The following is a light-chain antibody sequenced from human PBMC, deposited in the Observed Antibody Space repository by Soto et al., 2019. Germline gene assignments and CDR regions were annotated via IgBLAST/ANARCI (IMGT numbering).Light chain of an antibody. CDR1: QSISHY. CDR3: QQSYTFPYT. Sequence: DIQMTQSPSSLSAAAGDRVTITCRASQSISHYLNWYQQKPGKAPKLLLYGASTLQSGVPSRFSGSGSGTDFTLAIDILQPEDFATYYCQQSYTFPYTFGQGPKLEIK. CDR2: GAS. V-gene: IGKV1-39*01. J-gene: IGKJ2*01.